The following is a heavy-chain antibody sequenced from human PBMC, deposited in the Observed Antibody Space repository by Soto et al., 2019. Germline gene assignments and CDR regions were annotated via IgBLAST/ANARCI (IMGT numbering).Heavy chain of an antibody. Sequence: SETLSLTCAASGGSISSSNLCSWVRQPAGKGLECIGEIYPSGSTNYNPSLKSRVTISVDTSNNQFSLTLSPVTAASTAVYYYASRVGYCSGGSCPPYYYYYMDVWGKGTTVTVSS. CDR2: IYPSGST. D-gene: IGHD2-15*01. J-gene: IGHJ6*03. CDR1: GGSISSSNL. CDR3: ASRVGYCSGGSCPPYYYYYMDV. V-gene: IGHV4-4*02.